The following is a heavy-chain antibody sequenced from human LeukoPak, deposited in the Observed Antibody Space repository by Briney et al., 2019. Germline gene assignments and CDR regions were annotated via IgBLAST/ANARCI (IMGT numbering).Heavy chain of an antibody. V-gene: IGHV3-53*01. J-gene: IGHJ4*02. CDR1: GFTVSSNY. CDR2: IYSDGSA. Sequence: PGGSLRLSCAASGFTVSSNYMSWVRQALGKGLEWVSVIYSDGSAYYADSVKGRFTISRDNSKNTVYLQMNSLRAEDTAVYYCARGVFSEGWGQGTLVTVSS. CDR3: ARGVFSEG. D-gene: IGHD6-6*01.